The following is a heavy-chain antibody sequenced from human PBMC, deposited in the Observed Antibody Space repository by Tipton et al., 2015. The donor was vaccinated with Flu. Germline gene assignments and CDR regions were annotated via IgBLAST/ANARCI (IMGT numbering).Heavy chain of an antibody. CDR1: GNFIRSGSFY. V-gene: IGHV4-61*02. D-gene: IGHD3-22*01. CDR2: IYTSGNT. CDR3: AREKIPHSYYYDSSGYTNFVDS. Sequence: TLSLTCTVSGNFIRSGSFYWAWIRQPAGKGLEWIGRIYTSGNTDYNPSLESRVTMSIDTSKKQFSLDLRSVTAADTAMYYCAREKIPHSYYYDSSGYTNFVDSWGQGTLVTVSS. J-gene: IGHJ4*02.